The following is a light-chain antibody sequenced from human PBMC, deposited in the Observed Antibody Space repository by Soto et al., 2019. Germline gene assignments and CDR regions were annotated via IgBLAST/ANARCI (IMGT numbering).Light chain of an antibody. CDR1: QSLVTADGHTF. CDR2: KVS. Sequence: DVVLNQPPLSSPVSLGQPASISCRSRQSLVTADGHTFLSWLQQRPGQPPRVLIYKVSNRFSGVTDNLVGGGERLIFHGKISRVEAEDVGIYYCWQLTHVPYTFGQGTKLEIK. CDR3: WQLTHVPYT. V-gene: IGKV2-24*01. J-gene: IGKJ2*01.